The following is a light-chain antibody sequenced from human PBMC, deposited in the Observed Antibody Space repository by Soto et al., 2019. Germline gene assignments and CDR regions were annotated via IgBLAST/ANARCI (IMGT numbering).Light chain of an antibody. J-gene: IGLJ1*01. V-gene: IGLV2-14*03. CDR2: DVN. CDR3: QSYDSSLSGGV. Sequence: QSALAPPASVSGSPGQSITISCSGISTDVDTYNYVSWYQLHPGEAPKVLIYDVNSRPSGVSNRFSGSKSGTSASLAITGLQAEDEADYYCQSYDSSLSGGVFGTGTKVTVL. CDR1: STDVDTYNY.